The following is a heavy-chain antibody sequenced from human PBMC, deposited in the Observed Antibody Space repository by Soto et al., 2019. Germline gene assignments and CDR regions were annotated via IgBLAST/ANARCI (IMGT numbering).Heavy chain of an antibody. V-gene: IGHV1-18*01. CDR2: ISAYNGNT. CDR3: AGGGGIGDV. D-gene: IGHD6-13*01. Sequence: QVQLVQSGAEVKKPGASVKVSCKASGYTFTSYGISWVRQAPGQGLEWMGWISAYNGNTNYAQKVQGRVTMTTDTTTSTADMGRRSLRADDTAGYDGAGGGGIGDVWGQGTPVTVSS. J-gene: IGHJ6*02. CDR1: GYTFTSYG.